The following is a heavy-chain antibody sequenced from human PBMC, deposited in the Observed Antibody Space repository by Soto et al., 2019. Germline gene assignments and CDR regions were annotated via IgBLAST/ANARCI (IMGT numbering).Heavy chain of an antibody. D-gene: IGHD3-3*01. J-gene: IGHJ5*02. V-gene: IGHV1-69*13. CDR1: GGTFSSYA. Sequence: SVKVSCKASGGTFSSYAISWVRQAPGQGLEWMGGIIPIFGTANYAQKFQGRVTITADESTSTAYMELSSLRSEDTAVYYCARYPYYDFWSGYSRGGNWFDPWGQGTLVTVSS. CDR3: ARYPYYDFWSGYSRGGNWFDP. CDR2: IIPIFGTA.